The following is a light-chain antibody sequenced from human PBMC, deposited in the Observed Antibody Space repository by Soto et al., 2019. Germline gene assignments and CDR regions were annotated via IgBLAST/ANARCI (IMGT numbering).Light chain of an antibody. CDR1: RSIAGY. CDR3: QQRSDWPFLT. CDR2: DAT. Sequence: PGESATLSCRASRSIAGYLAWYQQKPGQAPSLLIYDATIRATGIPARFRGSGFGTDFTLTISSLEPEDFAVYYCQQRSDWPFLTFGGGTRVEI. J-gene: IGKJ4*01. V-gene: IGKV3-11*01.